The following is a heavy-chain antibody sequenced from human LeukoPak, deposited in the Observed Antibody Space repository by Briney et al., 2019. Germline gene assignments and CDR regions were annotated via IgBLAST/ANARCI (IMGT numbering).Heavy chain of an antibody. Sequence: GESLKISCKGSGYSFTNYWIGWVRQMPGKGLEWMGIVYPGDSDSRYSPSFQGQVTISADKSISTAYLQWSSLKASDTAMHYCARLFMADCSGGSCYHPDFDYWGQGTLVTVSS. J-gene: IGHJ4*02. D-gene: IGHD2-15*01. V-gene: IGHV5-51*01. CDR2: VYPGDSDS. CDR3: ARLFMADCSGGSCYHPDFDY. CDR1: GYSFTNYW.